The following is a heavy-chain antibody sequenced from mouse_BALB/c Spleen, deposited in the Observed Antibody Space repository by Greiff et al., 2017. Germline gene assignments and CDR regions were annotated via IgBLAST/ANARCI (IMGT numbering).Heavy chain of an antibody. J-gene: IGHJ4*01. CDR3: ASTGNYGDYAMDY. D-gene: IGHD2-1*01. CDR1: GFNIKDTY. CDR2: IDPANGNT. Sequence: EVKLVESGAELVKPGASVKLSCTASGFNIKDTYMHWVKQRPEQGLEWIGRIDPANGNTKYDPKFQGKATITADTSSNTAYLQLSSLTSEDTAVYYCASTGNYGDYAMDYWGQGTSVTVSS. V-gene: IGHV14-3*02.